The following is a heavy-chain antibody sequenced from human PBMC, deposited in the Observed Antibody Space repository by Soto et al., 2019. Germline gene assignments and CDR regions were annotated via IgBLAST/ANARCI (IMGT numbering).Heavy chain of an antibody. CDR2: IDHDGPT. V-gene: IGHV3-74*01. CDR3: VRDSHGDY. Sequence: EVQLVESGGGLVQPGGSLRLSCAGSGFTFSNYWMHWVRQAPGKGLEWVSRIDHDGPTDYADSVRGRFTISRDNDENTLYLQMNSLRPEDTAVYYWVRDSHGDYWGQGTLVTGSA. CDR1: GFTFSNYW. J-gene: IGHJ4*02.